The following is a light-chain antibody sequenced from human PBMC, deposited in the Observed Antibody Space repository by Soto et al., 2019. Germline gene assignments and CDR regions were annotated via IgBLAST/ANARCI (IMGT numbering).Light chain of an antibody. CDR1: SSDVGGYNY. V-gene: IGLV2-14*01. CDR3: SSYTGSSTYVV. CDR2: DVS. Sequence: QSALTQPASVSGSPGQSITISCTGTSSDVGGYNYVSWYQQHPGKAPKLMIYDVSNRPSGVSNRFSGSKSGNTASLTISGRQAEVEADYYCSSYTGSSTYVVFGGGTKLTVL. J-gene: IGLJ2*01.